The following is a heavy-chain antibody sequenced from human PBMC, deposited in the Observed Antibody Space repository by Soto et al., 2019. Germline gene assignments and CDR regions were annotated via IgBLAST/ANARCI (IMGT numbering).Heavy chain of an antibody. Sequence: SETLSLTCAVSGYSISSDYYWGWIRQPPGKGLEWIGSMFHSGSAYYNPSLKSRVTISLDTSKNQFSLQLSSVTAADTAVYYCAAGSCSSSGCYWFDPWGQGTLVTVSS. CDR3: AAGSCSSSGCYWFDP. J-gene: IGHJ5*02. V-gene: IGHV4-38-2*01. CDR2: MFHSGSA. CDR1: GYSISSDYY. D-gene: IGHD2-2*01.